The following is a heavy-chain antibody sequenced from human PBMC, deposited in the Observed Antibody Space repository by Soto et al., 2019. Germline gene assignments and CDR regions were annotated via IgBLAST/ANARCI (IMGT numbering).Heavy chain of an antibody. V-gene: IGHV3-23*01. CDR1: GFTLSNYG. CDR3: ARYSYGSGSRPFDY. D-gene: IGHD3-10*01. J-gene: IGHJ4*02. Sequence: GGSLRLSCAASGFTLSNYGMSWVRQAPRRGLEWVAAIRAGGGGTYYAGSVKGRFTISRDNSKNSLYLQMNSLRAEDTAVYHCARYSYGSGSRPFDYWGQGTLVTVSS. CDR2: IRAGGGGT.